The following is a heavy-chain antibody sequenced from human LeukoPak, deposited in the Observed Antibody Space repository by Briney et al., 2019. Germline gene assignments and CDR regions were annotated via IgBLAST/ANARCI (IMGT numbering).Heavy chain of an antibody. D-gene: IGHD6-13*01. Sequence: GGSLRLSCAASGFSFNTYWMTWVRQAPGKGLEWVANIKQDGSEKYYVDSVKGRFTISRDNAKNSLYLQMNSLRAEDTAVYYCARVHRVEYSSSWARRYYYYYYMDVWGKGTTVTVSS. V-gene: IGHV3-7*01. CDR3: ARVHRVEYSSSWARRYYYYYYMDV. CDR2: IKQDGSEK. J-gene: IGHJ6*03. CDR1: GFSFNTYW.